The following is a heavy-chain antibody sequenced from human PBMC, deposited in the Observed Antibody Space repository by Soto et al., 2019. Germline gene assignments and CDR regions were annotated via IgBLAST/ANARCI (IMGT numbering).Heavy chain of an antibody. D-gene: IGHD6-13*01. J-gene: IGHJ4*02. CDR3: AKGVYSNSFKTPFES. Sequence: PGGSLRLSCSASGFGFGYFVVHWVRQAPGKGLEYVSAISLNGDSTFYADSVKGRFTISRDNSKKILYLQMSSLRTEDTAVYYCAKGVYSNSFKTPFESWGQGTLVTVS. CDR2: ISLNGDST. CDR1: GFGFGYFV. V-gene: IGHV3-64D*08.